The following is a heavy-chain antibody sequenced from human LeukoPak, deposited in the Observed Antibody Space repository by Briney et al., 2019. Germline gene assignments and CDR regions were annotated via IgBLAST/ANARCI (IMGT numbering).Heavy chain of an antibody. CDR1: GYTLTELS. V-gene: IGHV1-24*01. J-gene: IGHJ6*02. CDR3: ATVLRGDDYYYYGMDV. Sequence: ASVKVSCKVSGYTLTELSMHWVRQAPGKGLEWMGGFDPEDGETIYAQKFQGRVTMTEDTSTDTAYMELSSLRSEDTAVYYCATVLRGDDYYYYGMDVWDQGTTVTVSS. D-gene: IGHD4-17*01. CDR2: FDPEDGET.